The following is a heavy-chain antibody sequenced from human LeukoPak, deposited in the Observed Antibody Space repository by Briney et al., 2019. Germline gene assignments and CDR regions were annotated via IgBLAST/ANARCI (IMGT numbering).Heavy chain of an antibody. D-gene: IGHD2-2*01. CDR2: INHSGST. CDR3: ARGGGGSTSANFDY. V-gene: IGHV4-34*01. Sequence: SETLSLTCAVYGGSFSGYYWSWIRQPPGKGLEWIGEINHSGSTNYNPSLKSRVTISVDTSKNQFSLKLSSVTAADTAVYYCARGGGGSTSANFDYWGQGTLVTASS. CDR1: GGSFSGYY. J-gene: IGHJ4*02.